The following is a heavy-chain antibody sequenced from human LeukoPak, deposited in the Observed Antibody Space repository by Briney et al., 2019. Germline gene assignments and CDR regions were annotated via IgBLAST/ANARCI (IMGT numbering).Heavy chain of an antibody. D-gene: IGHD5-18*01. CDR3: ARGPWLVSDITSFDY. CDR2: IWNDGSKT. CDR1: GFAFSTYG. J-gene: IGHJ4*02. Sequence: PGWSLRLSCITSGFAFSTYGMHWVRQAPGKGLEWVALIWNDGSKTYHAESVKDRFTISRDNSQNTLYLQMNSLRHEDTAVYYCARGPWLVSDITSFDYWGQGTLVTVSS. V-gene: IGHV3-33*01.